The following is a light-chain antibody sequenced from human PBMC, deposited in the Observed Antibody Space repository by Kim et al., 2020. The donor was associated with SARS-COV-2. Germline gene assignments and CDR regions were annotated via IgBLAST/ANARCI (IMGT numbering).Light chain of an antibody. CDR1: KLGERY. CDR2: QDN. CDR3: QAWDSGTGV. Sequence: SYELTQPPSVSVSPGQTASITCSGDKLGERYVFWYQQKPGQSPVLVIYQDNKRPSGIPERFSGSNSGKTATLTISGTQAMDEADYYCQAWDSGTGVFGGGTQLTVL. J-gene: IGLJ3*02. V-gene: IGLV3-1*01.